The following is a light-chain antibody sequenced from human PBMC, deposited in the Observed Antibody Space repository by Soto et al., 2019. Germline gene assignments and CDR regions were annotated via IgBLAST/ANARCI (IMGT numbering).Light chain of an antibody. CDR1: TSNIGAPYD. CDR2: GDN. CDR3: QSYDISLHNYV. Sequence: QSVLTQPHSVSGAPGQRVSISCTGSTSNIGAPYDVHWYQHLPGTAPTLLISGDNNRPSGVPDRFSGSKSGTSASLAITRLQAEDEADYYCQSYDISLHNYVFGTGTKLTVL. J-gene: IGLJ1*01. V-gene: IGLV1-40*01.